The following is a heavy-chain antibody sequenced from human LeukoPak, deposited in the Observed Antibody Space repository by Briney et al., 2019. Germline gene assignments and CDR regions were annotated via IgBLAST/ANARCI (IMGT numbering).Heavy chain of an antibody. CDR1: GGSISSGSYY. CDR3: ARDLGLGSLFDY. V-gene: IGHV4-61*02. J-gene: IGHJ4*02. D-gene: IGHD7-27*01. CDR2: IYTSGST. Sequence: SETLSLTCTVSGGSISSGSYYWSWIRQPAGKGLEWIGRIYTSGSTNYNPSLKSRVTISVDTSKNQFSLKLSSVTAADTAVCYCARDLGLGSLFDYWGQGTLVTVSS.